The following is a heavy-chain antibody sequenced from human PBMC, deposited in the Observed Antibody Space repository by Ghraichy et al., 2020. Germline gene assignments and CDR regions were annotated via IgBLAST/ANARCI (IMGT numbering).Heavy chain of an antibody. Sequence: SETLSLTCTVSGGSISSYYWSWIRQPPGKGLEWIGYIYYSGSTNYNPSLKSRVTISVDTSKNQFSLKLSSVTAADTAVYYCARAAAAAGTVYYYYGMDVWDQGTTVTVSS. CDR3: ARAAAAAGTVYYYYGMDV. J-gene: IGHJ6*02. D-gene: IGHD6-13*01. V-gene: IGHV4-59*01. CDR1: GGSISSYY. CDR2: IYYSGST.